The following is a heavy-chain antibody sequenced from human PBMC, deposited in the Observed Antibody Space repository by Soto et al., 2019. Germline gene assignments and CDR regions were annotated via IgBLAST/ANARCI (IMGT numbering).Heavy chain of an antibody. D-gene: IGHD3-16*01. Sequence: GASVKVSCKASGYTFTSYAMHWVRQAPGQRLEWMGWINAGNGNTKYSQKFQGRVTITRDTSASTAYMELSSLRSEDTAVYYCARPGSPLGGINYYYYYGVDVWGQGTTVTVSS. CDR1: GYTFTSYA. J-gene: IGHJ6*02. CDR2: INAGNGNT. V-gene: IGHV1-3*01. CDR3: ARPGSPLGGINYYYYYGVDV.